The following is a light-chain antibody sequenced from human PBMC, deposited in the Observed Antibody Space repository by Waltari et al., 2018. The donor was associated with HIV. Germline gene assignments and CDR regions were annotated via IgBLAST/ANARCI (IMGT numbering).Light chain of an antibody. V-gene: IGLV1-47*01. Sequence: QSVLTQPPSASATPGQRVTISCSGTNSNLGNNYESWYQQLPGTAPKVLIYRNNYRPSGVPDRFSGSKSGTSASLAISGLRSEDEADYYCATWDDNLSGWVFGGGTKLTVL. J-gene: IGLJ3*02. CDR3: ATWDDNLSGWV. CDR1: NSNLGNNY. CDR2: RNN.